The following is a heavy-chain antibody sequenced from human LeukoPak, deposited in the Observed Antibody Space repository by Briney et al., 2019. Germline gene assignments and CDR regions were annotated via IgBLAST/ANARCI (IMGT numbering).Heavy chain of an antibody. CDR1: GDSISSYY. CDR3: ATGYSSTWYYFDY. Sequence: SETLSLTCTVSGDSISSYYWSWIRQPPGKGLECIGYIYHSGSTNYNPSLKSRVTISADTSKDQFSLKLASVTAAGTAVYYCATGYSSTWYYFDYWGQGTLVTVSS. CDR2: IYHSGST. J-gene: IGHJ4*02. V-gene: IGHV4-59*01. D-gene: IGHD6-13*01.